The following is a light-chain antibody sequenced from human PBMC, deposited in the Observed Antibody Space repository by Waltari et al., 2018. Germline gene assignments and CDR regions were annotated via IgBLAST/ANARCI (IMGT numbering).Light chain of an antibody. CDR2: EVS. CDR1: SRDLGGHHY. J-gene: IGLJ2*01. V-gene: IGLV2-14*01. CDR3: SSYTSSSTLDVV. Sequence: QSALPQPAAVSGSPGQSITISCPGTSRDLGGHHYVSLDQQHPGKAPKLMIYEVSNRPSEVSNRFSGSKSGNTASLTISGLQAEDEADYYCSSYTSSSTLDVVFGGGTKLTVL.